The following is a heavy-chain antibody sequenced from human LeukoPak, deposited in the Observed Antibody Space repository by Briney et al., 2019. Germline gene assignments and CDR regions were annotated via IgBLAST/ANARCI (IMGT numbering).Heavy chain of an antibody. D-gene: IGHD6-13*01. CDR2: IYTSGST. CDR3: ARDGSIAAAGTWWFDP. V-gene: IGHV4-4*07. Sequence: SETLSLTCTVSGGFISNYYWSWIRQPAGKGLEWIGRIYTSGSTNYNPSLKSRVTMSVDTSKNQFSLKLSSVTAADTAVYYCARDGSIAAAGTWWFDPWGQGTLVTVSS. J-gene: IGHJ5*02. CDR1: GGFISNYY.